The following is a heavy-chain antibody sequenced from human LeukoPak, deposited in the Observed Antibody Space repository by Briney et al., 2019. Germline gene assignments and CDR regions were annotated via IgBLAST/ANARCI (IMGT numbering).Heavy chain of an antibody. J-gene: IGHJ4*02. D-gene: IGHD3-22*01. CDR1: GYTFTSYG. Sequence: ASVKVSCKASGYTFTSYGISWVRQAPGQALEWMGWISGYNGNTNYAQKLQGRVTMTTDTSTSTAHMELRSLRSDDTAVYYCARDFHSSGYYHYFHYWGQGTLVTVSS. CDR3: ARDFHSSGYYHYFHY. CDR2: ISGYNGNT. V-gene: IGHV1-18*01.